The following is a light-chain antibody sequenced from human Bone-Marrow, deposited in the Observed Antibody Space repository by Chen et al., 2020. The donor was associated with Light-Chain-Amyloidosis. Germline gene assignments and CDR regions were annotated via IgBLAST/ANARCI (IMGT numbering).Light chain of an antibody. Sequence: NFMLTQPHSVSESPGKTVTISCPGSSGSIASNYVQWYQQRPGSAPTPVIYEDNQRPSGVPARFSGSIDSSSNSASLTISGLKTADEADYYCQSYDSSNLVFGGGTKLTVL. V-gene: IGLV6-57*02. CDR1: SGSIASNY. CDR2: EDN. J-gene: IGLJ3*02. CDR3: QSYDSSNLV.